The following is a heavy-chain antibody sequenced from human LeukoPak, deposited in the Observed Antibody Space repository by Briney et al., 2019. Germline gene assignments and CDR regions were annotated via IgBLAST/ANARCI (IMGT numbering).Heavy chain of an antibody. J-gene: IGHJ4*02. Sequence: PGGSLRLSCAASGLTFNSYAMAWVRQASGKGLEWVSVIGRSGGGIQYVDSVKGRFTISRDDSKNTLYLQMNSLRADDTAVYYCAKYAPPTTVITRYFDYWGQGTLVTVSS. D-gene: IGHD4-23*01. CDR2: IGRSGGGI. V-gene: IGHV3-23*01. CDR3: AKYAPPTTVITRYFDY. CDR1: GLTFNSYA.